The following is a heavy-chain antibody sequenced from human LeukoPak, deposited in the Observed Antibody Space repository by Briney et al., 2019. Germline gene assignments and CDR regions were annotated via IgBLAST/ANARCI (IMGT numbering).Heavy chain of an antibody. CDR1: GYSFSSYW. D-gene: IGHD3-22*01. CDR3: ARNRYYYDFSGYYVDY. CDR2: IDPSDSYT. V-gene: IGHV5-10-1*01. Sequence: GESLKISCKGSGYSFSSYWISWVHLMPGKGLEWMGSIDPSDSYTNCSPSFQGHVTISTDKSISTAYLQWSSLRASDTAMYYCARNRYYYDFSGYYVDYWGQGTLVTVSS. J-gene: IGHJ4*02.